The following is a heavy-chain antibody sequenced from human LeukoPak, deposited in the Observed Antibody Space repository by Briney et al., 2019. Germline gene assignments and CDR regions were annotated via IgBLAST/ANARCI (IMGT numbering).Heavy chain of an antibody. CDR2: IDPSGGST. CDR1: GYTFTSYY. V-gene: IGHV1-46*01. D-gene: IGHD3-10*01. J-gene: IGHJ4*02. CDR3: ARSSGSGFDY. Sequence: ASVKVSCKASGYTFTSYYIVWVRQAPGQGLEWMGRIDPSGGSTSYAQKFQGRVTMTRGTSTSTVYMELSSLISEDTAVYYCARSSGSGFDYWGQGTLVTVSS.